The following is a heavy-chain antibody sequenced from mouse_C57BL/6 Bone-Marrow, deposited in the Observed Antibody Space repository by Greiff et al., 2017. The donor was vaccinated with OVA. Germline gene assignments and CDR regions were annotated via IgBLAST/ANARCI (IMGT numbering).Heavy chain of an antibody. V-gene: IGHV5-2*03. Sequence: EVNLVESGGDLVKPGESLKLSCESNEYEFPSHDMSWVRKTPEKRLELVAAINSDGGSTYYPDTMERRFIISRDNTKKTLYLQMSSLRSEDTALYYCARRFTTVVANYFDYWGQGTTLTVSS. D-gene: IGHD1-1*01. CDR1: EYEFPSHD. J-gene: IGHJ2*01. CDR2: INSDGGST. CDR3: ARRFTTVVANYFDY.